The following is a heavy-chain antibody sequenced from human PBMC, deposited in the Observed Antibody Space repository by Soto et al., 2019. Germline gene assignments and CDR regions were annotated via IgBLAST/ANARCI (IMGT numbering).Heavy chain of an antibody. CDR1: GGTFSSYA. Sequence: QVQLVQSGAEVKKPGSSVKVSCKASGGTFSSYAISWVRQAPGQGLEWMGGIIPIFGTANYAQKFQGRVTITADESKSTAYMELSSLRSEDTAVYYCARGSFAFPQPSPNYYYSGMDVWGQGTTVTVSS. J-gene: IGHJ6*02. CDR3: ARGSFAFPQPSPNYYYSGMDV. CDR2: IIPIFGTA. D-gene: IGHD3-16*01. V-gene: IGHV1-69*01.